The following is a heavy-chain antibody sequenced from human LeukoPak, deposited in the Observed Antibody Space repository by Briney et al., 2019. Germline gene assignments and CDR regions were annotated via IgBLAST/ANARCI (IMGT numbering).Heavy chain of an antibody. V-gene: IGHV3-66*01. J-gene: IGHJ4*02. CDR2: IYSGGST. D-gene: IGHD6-13*01. CDR1: GFTVSINY. CDR3: ARGPDSSNWYEPVDY. Sequence: GGSLRLSCAASGFTVSINYMSWVRQAPGKGLEWVSVIYSGGSTYHADSVRGRFTISRDNSKNTVYLQMNSLRAEDTAVYYCARGPDSSNWYEPVDYWGQGTLVTVSS.